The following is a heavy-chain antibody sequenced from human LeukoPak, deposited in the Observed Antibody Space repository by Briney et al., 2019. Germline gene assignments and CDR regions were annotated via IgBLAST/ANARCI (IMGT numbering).Heavy chain of an antibody. CDR1: GYTFTSYD. Sequence: ASVKVSCKASGYTFTSYDINWVRQATGQGLEWMGWINPNTGGTDYAQNFQGRVTMTRDTSISTAYMELSRLRSDDTALYYCVKDSGAFGGSRFDPWGQATLVTVSS. J-gene: IGHJ5*02. D-gene: IGHD3-10*01. V-gene: IGHV1-2*02. CDR2: INPNTGGT. CDR3: VKDSGAFGGSRFDP.